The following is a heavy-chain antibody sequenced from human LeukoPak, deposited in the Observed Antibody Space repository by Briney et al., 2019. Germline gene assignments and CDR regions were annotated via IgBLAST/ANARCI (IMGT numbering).Heavy chain of an antibody. CDR2: ISYDGSNK. J-gene: IGHJ4*02. CDR3: ARERYSSSWNHFDY. Sequence: PGRSLRLSCAASGFTFSIYAMHWVRQAPGKGLEWVAVISYDGSNKYYADSVKGRFTISRDNSKNTLYLQMNSLRAEDTAVYYCARERYSSSWNHFDYWGQGTLVTVSS. CDR1: GFTFSIYA. V-gene: IGHV3-30-3*01. D-gene: IGHD6-13*01.